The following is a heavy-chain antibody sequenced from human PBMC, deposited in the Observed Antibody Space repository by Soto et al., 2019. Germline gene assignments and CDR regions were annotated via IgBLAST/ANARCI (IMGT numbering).Heavy chain of an antibody. CDR3: ARDEGTTTSRAYFHH. D-gene: IGHD4-17*01. Sequence: QVQLVQSGAEVKKPGASVKVSCRASGYTFTNYAIHWVRQAPGQRLEWMGWINAANGNTKYSQRFEGRVTITRDTSATTAYMELSSLRSEDTAVYYCARDEGTTTSRAYFHHWGQGTLVTVSS. V-gene: IGHV1-3*01. CDR1: GYTFTNYA. J-gene: IGHJ1*01. CDR2: INAANGNT.